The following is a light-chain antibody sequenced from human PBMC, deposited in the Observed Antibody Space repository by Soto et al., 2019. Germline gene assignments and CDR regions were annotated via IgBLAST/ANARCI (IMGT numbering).Light chain of an antibody. J-gene: IGKJ5*01. CDR2: AAS. V-gene: IGKV1-8*01. CDR3: QQFRSFPIT. CDR1: QGISSY. Sequence: AIRMTQSPSSFSASTGDRVTITSRSSQGISSYVAWYQQTPGTAPQLLIYAASTLQSGVPSLFSASGAGTDFTLTISSLQPEDFATYYCQQFRSFPITFGQGTRLEI.